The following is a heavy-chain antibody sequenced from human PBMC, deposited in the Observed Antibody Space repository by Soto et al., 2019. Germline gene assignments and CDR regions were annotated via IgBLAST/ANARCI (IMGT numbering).Heavy chain of an antibody. CDR3: ASGRLVSRDHGLDV. V-gene: IGHV4-4*07. CDR2: IFTSGNT. D-gene: IGHD6-6*01. J-gene: IGHJ6*02. CDR1: GGSINAYY. Sequence: SETPSLTCTVSGGSINAYYWSWIRLPAGKGLEWIGRIFTSGNTNSNPPLRSRLTMSVDTSTTQVSLRLTSVTAAETAIYYCASGRLVSRDHGLDVWAQGTTVTVTS.